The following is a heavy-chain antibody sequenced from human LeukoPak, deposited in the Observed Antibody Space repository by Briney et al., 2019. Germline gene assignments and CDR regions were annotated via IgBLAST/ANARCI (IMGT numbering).Heavy chain of an antibody. CDR1: GFTFSDYY. Sequence: GGSLRLSCAASGFTFSDYYMSWIRQAPGKGLEWVSYISSSGTTIYYADSVKGRFTISRDNAKNSLYLQMNSLRAEDTAVYFCARRRDSGSLQHFDYWGQGTLVTVSS. CDR2: ISSSGTTI. J-gene: IGHJ4*02. D-gene: IGHD1-26*01. V-gene: IGHV3-11*01. CDR3: ARRRDSGSLQHFDY.